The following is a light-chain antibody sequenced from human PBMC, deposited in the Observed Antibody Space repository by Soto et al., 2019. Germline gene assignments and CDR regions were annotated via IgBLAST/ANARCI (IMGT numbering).Light chain of an antibody. CDR1: QGISSY. Sequence: AIRMTQSPSSLSASTGDRVTITCRASQGISSYLAWYQQKPGKAPKLLIYAASTLQSGVPSRFSGSGSGTDFTLNLQLLQSEDFATYYCQQYYSYPQTFGQGTKVEIK. J-gene: IGKJ1*01. CDR3: QQYYSYPQT. V-gene: IGKV1-8*01. CDR2: AAS.